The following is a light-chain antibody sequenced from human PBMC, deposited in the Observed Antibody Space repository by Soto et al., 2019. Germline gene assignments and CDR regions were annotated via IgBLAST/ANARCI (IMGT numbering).Light chain of an antibody. CDR3: CSYAGSYTLYV. V-gene: IGLV2-11*01. CDR1: SSDVGGYNY. CDR2: DVS. Sequence: QSVLTQPRSVSGSPGQSVTISCTGTSSDVGGYNYVSWYQQHPGKAPKLMIYDVSKRPSGVPDRFSGSKSGNTASLTISGLQAEDEADYYCCSYAGSYTLYVFGIGTKVTV. J-gene: IGLJ1*01.